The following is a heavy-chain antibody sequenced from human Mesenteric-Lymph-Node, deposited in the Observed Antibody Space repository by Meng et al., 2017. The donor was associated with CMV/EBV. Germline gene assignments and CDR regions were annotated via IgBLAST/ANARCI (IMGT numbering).Heavy chain of an antibody. Sequence: GESLKISCAASGFTFSSYWMHWVRQAPGKGLVWVSGINSDASSTKYADFVKGRFAISRDNAKNTLYLQMNSLRAEDTAVYYCASPTLGWGQGTLVTVSS. D-gene: IGHD2/OR15-2a*01. CDR1: GFTFSSYW. V-gene: IGHV3-74*01. J-gene: IGHJ4*02. CDR2: INSDASST. CDR3: ASPTLG.